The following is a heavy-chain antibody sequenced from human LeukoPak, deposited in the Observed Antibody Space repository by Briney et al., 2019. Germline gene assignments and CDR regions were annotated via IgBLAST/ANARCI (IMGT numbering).Heavy chain of an antibody. Sequence: GGSLRLSCAASGLTFSRNGMHWVRQAPGKGLEWLAFIQYDGSSEYYADSVKGRFTVSRDNSKNTLWLQMNILRVEDTAVYYCAREVSAQAIHVSDPWGQGTLVTVSS. CDR3: AREVSAQAIHVSDP. V-gene: IGHV3-30*02. D-gene: IGHD2-21*01. CDR1: GLTFSRNG. J-gene: IGHJ5*02. CDR2: IQYDGSSE.